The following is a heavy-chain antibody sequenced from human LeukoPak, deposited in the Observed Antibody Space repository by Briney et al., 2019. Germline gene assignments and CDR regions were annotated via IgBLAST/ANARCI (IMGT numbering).Heavy chain of an antibody. V-gene: IGHV4-34*01. CDR2: INHSGST. J-gene: IGHJ4*02. CDR3: ARGYSWWELTPFDY. Sequence: SETLSLTCAVYGGSFSGYYWSWIRQPPGKGLEWIGEINHSGSTNYNPSLKSRVTISVDTSKNQFSLKLSSATAADTAVYYCARGYSWWELTPFDYWGQGTLVTVSS. CDR1: GGSFSGYY. D-gene: IGHD1-26*01.